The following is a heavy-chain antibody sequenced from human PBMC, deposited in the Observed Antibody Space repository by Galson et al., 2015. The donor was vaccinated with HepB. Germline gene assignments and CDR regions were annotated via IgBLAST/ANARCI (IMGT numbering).Heavy chain of an antibody. V-gene: IGHV7-4-1*02. Sequence: SVKVSCKASGYTFTSYSMNWVRQAPGQGLEYMGWINTNTGSPTYAQGFTGRFIFSLDTSANTAYLQINSLKSEDTAVYYCARLHGFIVATNDFWGQGTLVTVSS. J-gene: IGHJ4*02. CDR2: INTNTGSP. D-gene: IGHD5-12*01. CDR3: ARLHGFIVATNDF. CDR1: GYTFTSYS.